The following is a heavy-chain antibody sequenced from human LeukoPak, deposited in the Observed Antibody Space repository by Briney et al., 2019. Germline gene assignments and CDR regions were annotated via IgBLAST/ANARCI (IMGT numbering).Heavy chain of an antibody. CDR2: INPNSGGT. CDR1: GYTFTGYY. J-gene: IGHJ4*02. Sequence: ASVKVSCKASGYTFTGYYMHWVRQAPGQGLEWMGWINPNSGGTNYAQKSQGRVTMTRDTSISTAYMELSRLRSDDTAVYYCARVRVHCSSTSCYMGYWGQGTLVTVSS. CDR3: ARVRVHCSSTSCYMGY. D-gene: IGHD2-2*02. V-gene: IGHV1-2*02.